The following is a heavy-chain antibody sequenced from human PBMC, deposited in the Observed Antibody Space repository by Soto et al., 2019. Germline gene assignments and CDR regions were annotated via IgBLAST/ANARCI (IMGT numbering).Heavy chain of an antibody. CDR3: ARVSGYSYGSFDY. D-gene: IGHD5-18*01. J-gene: IGHJ4*02. Sequence: ASVKVSCKASGYTFTGYYMHWVRQAPGQGLEWMGWINPNSGGTNYAQKFQGRVTMTRDTSISTAYMELSRLRSDDTAVYYCARVSGYSYGSFDYWGQGTLVTVS. V-gene: IGHV1-2*02. CDR1: GYTFTGYY. CDR2: INPNSGGT.